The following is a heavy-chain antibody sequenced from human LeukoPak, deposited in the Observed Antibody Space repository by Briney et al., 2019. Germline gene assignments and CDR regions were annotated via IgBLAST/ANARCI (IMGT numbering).Heavy chain of an antibody. V-gene: IGHV4-61*02. CDR1: GGSVSSGSYY. CDR3: AREVLLWFGEANLYYFDY. D-gene: IGHD3-10*01. Sequence: PSETLSLTCTVSGGSVSSGSYYWSWIRQPAGKGLEWIGRIYTSGSTNYNPSLKSRVTISVDTSKNQFSLQLNSVTPEDTAVYYCAREVLLWFGEANLYYFDYWGQGTLVTVSS. CDR2: IYTSGST. J-gene: IGHJ4*02.